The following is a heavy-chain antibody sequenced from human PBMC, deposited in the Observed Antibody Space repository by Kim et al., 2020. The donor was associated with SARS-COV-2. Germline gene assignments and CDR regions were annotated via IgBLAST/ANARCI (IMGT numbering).Heavy chain of an antibody. CDR3: ARDWTPHCSSTSCYIGARL. CDR1: GYTFTSYG. J-gene: IGHJ4*02. CDR2: ISAYNGNT. Sequence: ASVKVSCKASGYTFTSYGISWVRQAPGQGLEWMGWISAYNGNTNYAQKLQGRVTMTTDTSTSTAYMALRSLRSDDTAVYYCARDWTPHCSSTSCYIGARLWGQGTLVTVSS. V-gene: IGHV1-18*01. D-gene: IGHD2-2*02.